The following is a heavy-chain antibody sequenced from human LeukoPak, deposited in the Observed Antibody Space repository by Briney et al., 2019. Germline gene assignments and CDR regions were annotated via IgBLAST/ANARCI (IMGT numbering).Heavy chain of an antibody. J-gene: IGHJ3*02. D-gene: IGHD3-10*01. CDR2: IYTSGST. Sequence: PSETLSLTCTVSGGSISGYYWSWIRQPAGKGLEWIGRIYTSGSTYYSPSVKSRVTISLDTSRNQFSLKLNSVTAADTAVYYCAKSNGYGLVDIWGQGTMVTVSS. V-gene: IGHV4-4*07. CDR3: AKSNGYGLVDI. CDR1: GGSISGYY.